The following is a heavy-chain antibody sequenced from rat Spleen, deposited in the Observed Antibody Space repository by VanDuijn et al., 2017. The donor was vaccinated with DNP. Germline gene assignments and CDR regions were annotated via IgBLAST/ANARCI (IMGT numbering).Heavy chain of an antibody. CDR3: IRWNSGHFDY. J-gene: IGHJ2*01. D-gene: IGHD4-3*01. V-gene: IGHV5-7*01. CDR2: ISYDGSST. CDR1: GFTFSDYY. Sequence: EVQLVESGGDLVQPGRSLKLFCAASGFTFSDYYMAWIRQAPTKGLEWVATISYDGSSTYYRDSVKGRFTISRDNAKSTLYLQMNSLRSEDMATYYCIRWNSGHFDYWGQGVMVTVSS.